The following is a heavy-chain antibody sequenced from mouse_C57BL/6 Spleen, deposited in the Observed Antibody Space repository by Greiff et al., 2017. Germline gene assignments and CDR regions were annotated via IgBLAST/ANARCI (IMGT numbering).Heavy chain of an antibody. CDR1: GFTFSDYY. V-gene: IGHV5-16*01. CDR3: ARLYYGSPWDFDV. J-gene: IGHJ1*03. Sequence: EVQVVESEGGLVQPGSSMKLSCTASGFTFSDYYMAWVRQVPEKGLEWVANINYDGSSTYYLDSLKSRFIISRDNAKNILYLQMSSLKSEDTATYYCARLYYGSPWDFDVWGTGTTVTVSS. D-gene: IGHD1-1*01. CDR2: INYDGSST.